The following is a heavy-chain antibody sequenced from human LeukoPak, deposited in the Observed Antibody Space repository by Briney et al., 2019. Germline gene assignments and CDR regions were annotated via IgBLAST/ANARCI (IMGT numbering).Heavy chain of an antibody. J-gene: IGHJ4*02. Sequence: SETLSLTCTVSGGSISSGGYYWSWIRQHPGKGLEWIGYIYYSGSTYYNPSLKSRVTISVDTSKNQFSLKLSSVTAADTAVYYCASQVVPAAIYVYWGQGTLVTVSS. D-gene: IGHD2-2*01. CDR3: ASQVVPAAIYVY. CDR2: IYYSGST. CDR1: GGSISSGGYY. V-gene: IGHV4-31*03.